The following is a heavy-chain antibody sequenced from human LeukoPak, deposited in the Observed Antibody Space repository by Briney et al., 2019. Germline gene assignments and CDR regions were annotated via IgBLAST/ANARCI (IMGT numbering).Heavy chain of an antibody. D-gene: IGHD2-2*01. Sequence: GGSLRLSCAASGFTFSNFVTVWVRQAPGKGLVWLSTISPRGDRTYDADSVRGRFIISRDNSKNTFYLQLNSLRAEDTAVYYCAKVLCSSPRCFVLVDYWGQGTLVSVSS. J-gene: IGHJ4*02. CDR3: AKVLCSSPRCFVLVDY. CDR1: GFTFSNFV. CDR2: ISPRGDRT. V-gene: IGHV3-23*01.